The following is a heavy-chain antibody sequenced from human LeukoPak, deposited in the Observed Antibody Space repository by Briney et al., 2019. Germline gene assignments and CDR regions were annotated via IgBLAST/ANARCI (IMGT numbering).Heavy chain of an antibody. D-gene: IGHD2-8*01. CDR2: IYYSGGT. V-gene: IGHV4-39*07. CDR3: AGILLGAFDI. CDR1: GGSISSSSYY. Sequence: SETLSLTCTVSGGSISSSSYYWGWIRQPPGKGLEWIGSIYYSGGTYYNPSLKSRVTISVDTSKNQFSLKLSSVTAADTAVYYCAGILLGAFDIWGHGTMVTVSS. J-gene: IGHJ3*02.